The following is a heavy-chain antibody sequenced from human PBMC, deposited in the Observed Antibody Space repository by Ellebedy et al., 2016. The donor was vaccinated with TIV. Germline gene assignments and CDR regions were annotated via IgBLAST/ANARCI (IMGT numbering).Heavy chain of an antibody. CDR2: INHSGST. CDR1: GGSFSGYY. V-gene: IGHV4-34*01. J-gene: IGHJ4*02. Sequence: SETLSLTXAVYGGSFSGYYWSWIRQPPGKGLEWIGEINHSGSTNYNPSLKSRVTISVDTSKNQFSLKLSSVTAADTAVYYCARIPFGVWDDYWGQGTLVTVSS. D-gene: IGHD3-16*01. CDR3: ARIPFGVWDDY.